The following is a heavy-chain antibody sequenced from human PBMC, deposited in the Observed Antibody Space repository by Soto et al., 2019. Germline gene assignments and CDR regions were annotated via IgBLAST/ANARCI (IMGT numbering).Heavy chain of an antibody. D-gene: IGHD6-13*01. CDR2: INHSGST. V-gene: IGHV4-34*01. Sequence: QVQLQQWGAGLLKPSETLSLTCAVYGGSFSGYYWSWIRQPPGKGLEWIGEINHSGSTNYNPSLNSRVTISVDTSKNQFALKLSSVTAADKAVYYCARGRYSSPINFDYWGQGTLVTVSS. J-gene: IGHJ4*02. CDR3: ARGRYSSPINFDY. CDR1: GGSFSGYY.